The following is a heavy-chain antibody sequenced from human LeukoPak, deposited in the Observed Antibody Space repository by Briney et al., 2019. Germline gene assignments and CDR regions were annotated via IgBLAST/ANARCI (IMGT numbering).Heavy chain of an antibody. CDR3: AKDGYSSSWALDI. D-gene: IGHD6-6*01. CDR1: GFTFSSYG. CDR2: ISYDGSNK. Sequence: GGSLRLSCAASGFTFSSYGMHWVRQAPGKGLEWVAVISYDGSNKYYADSVKGRFTISRDNSKNTLYLQMNSLRAEDTAVYYCAKDGYSSSWALDIWGQGTMVTVSS. V-gene: IGHV3-30*18. J-gene: IGHJ3*02.